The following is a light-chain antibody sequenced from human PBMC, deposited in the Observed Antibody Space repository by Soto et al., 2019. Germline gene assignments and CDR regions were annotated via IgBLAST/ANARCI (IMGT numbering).Light chain of an antibody. Sequence: EILLTQSPGTLSLSPGKMATLSCMASQSISSSYLAWYQQRPGQAPRLLIYGASSRATGIPDRFSGSGSGTEFTLTISRLEPEDFAVYYCQQYGSSSWTFGQGTKVDI. CDR3: QQYGSSSWT. J-gene: IGKJ1*01. CDR2: GAS. V-gene: IGKV3-20*01. CDR1: QSISSSY.